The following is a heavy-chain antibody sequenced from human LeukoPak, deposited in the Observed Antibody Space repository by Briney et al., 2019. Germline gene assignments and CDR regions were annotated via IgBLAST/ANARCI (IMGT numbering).Heavy chain of an antibody. CDR1: GFSFSSYG. D-gene: IGHD6-13*01. Sequence: GGSLRLSCAASGFSFSSYGMHWVGQAPGKGLEWVAFIRYDGSNKYYADSVKGRFTISRDNSKTTLYLQMNSLSAEATAVSYCAKDIAAAGTSIHDPPDWGQGTLVTVSS. CDR3: AKDIAAAGTSIHDPPD. CDR2: IRYDGSNK. J-gene: IGHJ4*02. V-gene: IGHV3-30*02.